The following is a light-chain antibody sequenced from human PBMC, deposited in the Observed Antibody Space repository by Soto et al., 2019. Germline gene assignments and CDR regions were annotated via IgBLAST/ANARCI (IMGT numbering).Light chain of an antibody. CDR1: QSISSY. V-gene: IGKV1-39*01. CDR2: AAS. CDR3: HQRYSTPGT. J-gene: IGKJ1*01. Sequence: DIQMTQSPSSLSASVGDRVTITCRASQSISSYLNWYQQKPGKAPKLLIYAASSLQSGVPSRFSSSRAGTDFTLTIISLQPEDVATDYCHQRYSTPGTFGQVGIVDIK.